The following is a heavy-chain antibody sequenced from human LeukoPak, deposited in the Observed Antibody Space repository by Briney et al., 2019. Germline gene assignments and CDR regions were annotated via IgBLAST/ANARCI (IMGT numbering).Heavy chain of an antibody. J-gene: IGHJ6*02. Sequence: PSETLSLTCTVSGGSIRSYYWSWIRQPPGKGLEWIGYIYYSGSTNYNPSLKSRVTISVDTSKNQFSLKLTSVTAADTAVYYCARTRYDILTPMDVWGQGTTLTVSS. CDR1: GGSIRSYY. D-gene: IGHD3-9*01. CDR2: IYYSGST. V-gene: IGHV4-59*08. CDR3: ARTRYDILTPMDV.